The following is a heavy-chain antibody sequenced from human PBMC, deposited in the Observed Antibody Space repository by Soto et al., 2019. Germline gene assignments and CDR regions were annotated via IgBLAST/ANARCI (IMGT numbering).Heavy chain of an antibody. Sequence: ASVKVSCKASGFTFTSSAVQWVRQARGQRLEWIGWIVVGSGNTNYAQKFQERVTITRDMSTSTAYMELSSLRSEDTAVYYCAADHPWLQPGYYYYGMDVCGQGPTVTVYS. D-gene: IGHD5-12*01. V-gene: IGHV1-58*01. J-gene: IGHJ6*02. CDR2: IVVGSGNT. CDR1: GFTFTSSA. CDR3: AADHPWLQPGYYYYGMDV.